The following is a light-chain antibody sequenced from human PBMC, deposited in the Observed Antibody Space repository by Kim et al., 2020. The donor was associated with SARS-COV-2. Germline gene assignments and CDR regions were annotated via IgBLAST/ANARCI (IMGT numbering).Light chain of an antibody. J-gene: IGLJ2*01. CDR3: NSRDKSGDHVV. Sequence: ALGQTVRITCQGDRLRAYYASWYQQKPGQAPILLIYGKNNRPSGIPDRFSGSSSGDTASLTVTGAQAVDEADYYCNSRDKSGDHVVFGGGTQLTVL. CDR1: RLRAYY. CDR2: GKN. V-gene: IGLV3-19*01.